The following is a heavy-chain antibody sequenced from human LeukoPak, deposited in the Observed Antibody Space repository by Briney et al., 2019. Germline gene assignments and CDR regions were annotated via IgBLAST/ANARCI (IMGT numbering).Heavy chain of an antibody. Sequence: SVKVSCKASGGTFSSYAISWVRQAPGQGLEWMGGIIPIFGTANYAQKFQGRVTITADESTSTAYMELSSLRSEDTAVYYCARDLLPEPYYYYGMDVWGQGTTVTVSS. V-gene: IGHV1-69*01. CDR1: GGTFSSYA. J-gene: IGHJ6*02. CDR3: ARDLLPEPYYYYGMDV. CDR2: IIPIFGTA. D-gene: IGHD1-14*01.